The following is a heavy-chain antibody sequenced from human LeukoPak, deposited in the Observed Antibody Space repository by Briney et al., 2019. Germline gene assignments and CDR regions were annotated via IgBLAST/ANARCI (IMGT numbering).Heavy chain of an antibody. D-gene: IGHD5-18*01. CDR1: GFTFSSYW. CDR2: INSDGSST. CDR3: ARSADVDTAMAHFDY. J-gene: IGHJ4*02. Sequence: PGGSLRLSCAASGFTFSSYWMHWVRQAPGKGLVWVSRINSDGSSTSYADSVKGRFTISRDNAKNTLYLQMNSLRAEDTAVYYCARSADVDTAMAHFDYWGQGTLVTVSS. V-gene: IGHV3-74*01.